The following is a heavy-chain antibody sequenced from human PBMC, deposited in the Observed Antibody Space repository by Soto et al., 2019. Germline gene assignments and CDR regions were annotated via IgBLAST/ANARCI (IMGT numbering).Heavy chain of an antibody. V-gene: IGHV1-18*01. CDR1: GYIFVNFG. CDR3: VMVDNYVTPTPQDV. J-gene: IGHJ6*02. D-gene: IGHD3-16*01. Sequence: QVQLVQSGDEVKKPGASVKVSCKASGYIFVNFGIAWVRQAPGQGLEWMGWISPYTGNTHSATKIQGRLTMTTDTATSTAYMDLGSLTSDDTAVYYCVMVDNYVTPTPQDVWGQGTTVTVSS. CDR2: ISPYTGNT.